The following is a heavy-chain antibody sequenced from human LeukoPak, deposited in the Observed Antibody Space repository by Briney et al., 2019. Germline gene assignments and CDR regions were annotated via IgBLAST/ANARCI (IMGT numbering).Heavy chain of an antibody. CDR2: ISTSGSTV. CDR1: GFTFSTYE. Sequence: GGSLRLSCAASGFTFSTYEMNWVRQAPGKGLEWVSYISTSGSTVYHADSVKGRFTISRDNAQNSLFLQMNGLRAEDTAVYYCVRGDTTCFDYWGQGTLVTVSS. J-gene: IGHJ4*02. D-gene: IGHD5-18*01. CDR3: VRGDTTCFDY. V-gene: IGHV3-48*03.